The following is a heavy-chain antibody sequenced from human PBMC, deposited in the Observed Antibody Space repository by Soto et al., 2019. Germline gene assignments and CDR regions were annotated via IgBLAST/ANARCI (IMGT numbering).Heavy chain of an antibody. CDR1: GFTFSSYW. D-gene: IGHD3-10*01. J-gene: IGHJ4*02. CDR3: ARDGVLLWFGELEEYYFDY. CDR2: IKQDGSEK. V-gene: IGHV3-7*01. Sequence: EVQLVESGGGLVQPGGSLRLSCAASGFTFSSYWMSWVRQAPGKGLEWVANIKQDGSEKYYVDSVKGRFTISRDNAKNSLYLQMNSLRAEDTAVYYCARDGVLLWFGELEEYYFDYWGQGTLVTVSS.